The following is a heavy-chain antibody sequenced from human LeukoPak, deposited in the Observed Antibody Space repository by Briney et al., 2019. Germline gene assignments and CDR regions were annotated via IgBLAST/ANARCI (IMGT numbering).Heavy chain of an antibody. Sequence: GGSLRLSCAASGFTFSSYAMHWVRQAPGKGLEWVAVISYDGSNKYYADSVKGRFTISRDNSKNTLYLQMNSLRAEDTVVYYCARAYYDILTGYPGHIDYWGQGTLVTVSS. J-gene: IGHJ4*02. CDR2: ISYDGSNK. CDR3: ARAYYDILTGYPGHIDY. V-gene: IGHV3-30*04. D-gene: IGHD3-9*01. CDR1: GFTFSSYA.